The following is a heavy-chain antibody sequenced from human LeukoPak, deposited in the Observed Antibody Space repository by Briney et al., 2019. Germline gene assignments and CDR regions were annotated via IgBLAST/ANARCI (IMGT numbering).Heavy chain of an antibody. V-gene: IGHV3-30-3*01. J-gene: IGHJ4*02. Sequence: GGSLRLSCAASGFTFSSYAMHWVRQAPGKGLEWVAVISYDGSNKYYADSVKGRFTISRDNSKNTLYLQMNSLRAEDTAVYYCASDMIVDHWGQGTLVTVSS. D-gene: IGHD3-22*01. CDR1: GFTFSSYA. CDR3: ASDMIVDH. CDR2: ISYDGSNK.